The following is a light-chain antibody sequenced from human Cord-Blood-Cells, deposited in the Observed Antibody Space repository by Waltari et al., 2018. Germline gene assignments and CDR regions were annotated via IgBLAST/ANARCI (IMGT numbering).Light chain of an antibody. J-gene: IGLJ2*01. Sequence: QSALTQPASVSGSPGQSITNSCSGTSSDVGGYNYVSWYQQHPGKAPKLMIYEVSNRPSGVSNRVSGSKSGNTAYLTISGLQAEDEADYYCSSYTSSSTRVFGGGTKLTVL. CDR2: EVS. V-gene: IGLV2-14*01. CDR3: SSYTSSSTRV. CDR1: SSDVGGYNY.